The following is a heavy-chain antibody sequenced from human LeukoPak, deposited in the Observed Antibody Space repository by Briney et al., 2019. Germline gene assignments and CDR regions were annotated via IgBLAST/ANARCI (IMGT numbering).Heavy chain of an antibody. Sequence: TGGSLTLSCAAGGFTLSSFGMRGGRRAPGGGREWGAVMWYDGSNNYYADSRKGRVTITKDNSKNTLDLQMNTLTAEDTAVYYCAPDYYYDSSGYGLGYWGQGTLVTVSS. V-gene: IGHV3-33*01. CDR1: GFTLSSFG. D-gene: IGHD3-22*01. J-gene: IGHJ4*02. CDR2: MWYDGSNN. CDR3: APDYYYDSSGYGLGY.